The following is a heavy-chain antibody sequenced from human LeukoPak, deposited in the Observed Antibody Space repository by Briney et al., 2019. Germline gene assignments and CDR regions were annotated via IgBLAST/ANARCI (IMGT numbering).Heavy chain of an antibody. D-gene: IGHD3-22*01. CDR3: ARERVTMSSSTFDP. CDR1: GYTFIDYC. CDR2: INPNSGGT. V-gene: IGHV1-2*02. J-gene: IGHJ5*02. Sequence: ASVKVSCKASGYTFIDYCIHWVRQAPGQGLEWMGWINPNSGGTNYAQKFQGRVTMNRDTSITTTYMELSSLRSEDTAVYYCARERVTMSSSTFDPWGQGTLVTVSS.